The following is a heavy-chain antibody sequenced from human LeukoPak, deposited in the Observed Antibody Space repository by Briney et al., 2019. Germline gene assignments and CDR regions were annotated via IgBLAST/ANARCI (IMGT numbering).Heavy chain of an antibody. CDR1: GGSFSGYY. CDR3: ARGGVTAFDY. D-gene: IGHD3-3*01. Sequence: SETLSLTCAVYGGSFSGYYWSWIRQPPGKGLEWVGEINHSGSTNYNPSLKSSVTITVDTSKNQFSLKLSSVTAADTAVYYCARGGVTAFDYWGQGTLVTVSS. V-gene: IGHV4-34*01. J-gene: IGHJ4*02. CDR2: INHSGST.